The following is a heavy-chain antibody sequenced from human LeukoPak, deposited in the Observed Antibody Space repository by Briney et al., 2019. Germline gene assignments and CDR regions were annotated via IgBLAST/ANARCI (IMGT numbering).Heavy chain of an antibody. J-gene: IGHJ6*03. CDR1: GGSISSYY. Sequence: PSETLSLTCTVSGGSISSYYWSWIRQPPGKGLEWIGYIYTSGSTNYNPSLKSRVTISVDTSKNQFSLKLSSVTAADTAVYYCARGHYYDSSGYYSRNYYYYYMDVWGKGTTVTISS. V-gene: IGHV4-4*08. D-gene: IGHD3-22*01. CDR3: ARGHYYDSSGYYSRNYYYYYMDV. CDR2: IYTSGST.